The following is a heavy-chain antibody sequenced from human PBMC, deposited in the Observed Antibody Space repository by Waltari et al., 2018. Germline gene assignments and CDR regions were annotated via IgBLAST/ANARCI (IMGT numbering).Heavy chain of an antibody. Sequence: QLQLQESGPGLVKASETLSLTCTVSGDSISSSSYYWGWVRQPPGKGLEWIGNMYYSGSTYYNPALKSRVTIAGDTSKGQFSLKLSSGTAADTSMYYCVRHARTTSGGKHFDHWGQGMLVTVSP. J-gene: IGHJ4*02. D-gene: IGHD2-15*01. CDR2: MYYSGST. V-gene: IGHV4-39*01. CDR3: VRHARTTSGGKHFDH. CDR1: GDSISSSSYY.